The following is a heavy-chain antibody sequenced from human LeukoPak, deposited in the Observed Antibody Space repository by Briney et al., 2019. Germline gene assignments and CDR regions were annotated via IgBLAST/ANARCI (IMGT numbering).Heavy chain of an antibody. V-gene: IGHV3-23*01. J-gene: IGHJ6*03. CDR2: ISGSGSST. CDR3: AKAANYYYYYMDV. D-gene: IGHD6-13*01. Sequence: GGSLRLSCAASGFTFSSYAMSWVRQAPGKGLEWVSAISGSGSSTYYADSVKGRFTISRDNFKNTLYLQMNSLRAEDTAVYYWAKAANYYYYYMDVWGKGTTVTVSS. CDR1: GFTFSSYA.